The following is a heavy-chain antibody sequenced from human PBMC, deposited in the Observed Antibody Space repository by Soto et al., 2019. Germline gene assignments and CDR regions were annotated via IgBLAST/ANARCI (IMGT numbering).Heavy chain of an antibody. D-gene: IGHD3-3*01. J-gene: IGHJ6*02. CDR2: IIPIFGTA. V-gene: IGHV1-69*13. CDR1: GGTFSSYA. Sequence: SVKDSCKASGGTFSSYAISWVRQAPGQGLEWMGGIIPIFGTANYAQKFQGRVTITADESTSTAYMELSGLRSEDTAVYYCARPDPYFDFWSAPPVSRYYYGMDVWGQGTTVTVSS. CDR3: ARPDPYFDFWSAPPVSRYYYGMDV.